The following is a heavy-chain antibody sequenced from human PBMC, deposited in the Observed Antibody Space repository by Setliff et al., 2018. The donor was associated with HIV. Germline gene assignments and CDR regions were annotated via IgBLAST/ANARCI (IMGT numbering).Heavy chain of an antibody. J-gene: IGHJ4*02. V-gene: IGHV3-7*01. CDR2: IKQDGGVK. Sequence: GGSLRLSCAVSGFTFHTYFMTWVRQAPGKGLEWVANIKQDGGVKHYVDSVRGRFTISRDNAKNSVYLQMNSLRVEDTAVYYCAKDDWSGYYDYWGQGAPVTVSS. CDR1: GFTFHTYF. D-gene: IGHD3-3*01. CDR3: AKDDWSGYYDY.